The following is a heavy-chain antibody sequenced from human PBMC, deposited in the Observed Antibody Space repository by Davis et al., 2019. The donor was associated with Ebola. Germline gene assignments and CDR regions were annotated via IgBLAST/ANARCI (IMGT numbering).Heavy chain of an antibody. J-gene: IGHJ4*02. D-gene: IGHD1-14*01. CDR1: GFTFSSYG. V-gene: IGHV3-33*01. CDR2: IWYDGSNK. CDR3: TTRGFDY. Sequence: GESLKISCAASGFTFSSYGMHWVRQAPGKGLEWVAVIWYDGSNKYYADSVKGRFTISRDNAKNSLYLQMSSLRDEDTAVYFCTTRGFDYWGQGTLVTVSS.